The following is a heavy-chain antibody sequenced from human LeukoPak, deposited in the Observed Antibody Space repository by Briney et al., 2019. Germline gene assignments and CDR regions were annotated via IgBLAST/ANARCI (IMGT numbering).Heavy chain of an antibody. CDR1: GFTFSKYG. J-gene: IGHJ4*02. V-gene: IGHV3-33*06. Sequence: PGGSLRLSCAASGFTFSKYGMHWVRQAPGKGLEWVAVIWYDGKNKYYADSVKGRFTISRDNSKNTLYLEMSSLRADDTAVYFCAKDRAVAGTDARYYFDYWGQGTLVTVSA. D-gene: IGHD6-19*01. CDR2: IWYDGKNK. CDR3: AKDRAVAGTDARYYFDY.